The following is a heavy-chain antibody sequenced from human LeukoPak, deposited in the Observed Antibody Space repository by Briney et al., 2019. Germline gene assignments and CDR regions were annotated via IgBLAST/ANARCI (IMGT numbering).Heavy chain of an antibody. Sequence: SETLSLTCTVSGGSISRYYWSWIRQPAGQGLEWIGRIYTSGGTSYNPSLKSRVTVSVDTSKNQFSLKLSSVTAADTAVYYCARSTPWGRDYYYYGMDVWGQGTTVTVSS. D-gene: IGHD2-2*01. CDR3: ARSTPWGRDYYYYGMDV. J-gene: IGHJ6*02. CDR2: IYTSGGT. V-gene: IGHV4-4*07. CDR1: GGSISRYY.